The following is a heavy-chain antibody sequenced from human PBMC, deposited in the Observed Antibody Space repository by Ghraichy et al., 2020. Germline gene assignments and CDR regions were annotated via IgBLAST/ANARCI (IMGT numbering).Heavy chain of an antibody. V-gene: IGHV6-1*01. J-gene: IGHJ6*02. CDR1: GDSVSSNSAA. Sequence: SQTLSLTCAISGDSVSSNSAAWNWIRQSPSRGLEWLGRTYYRSKWYNDYAVSVKSRITITPDTSKNQFSLQLNSVTPEDTAVYYCARESSSPGDYYYYGVDVWGQGTTVTVSS. D-gene: IGHD6-6*01. CDR2: TYYRSKWYN. CDR3: ARESSSPGDYYYYGVDV.